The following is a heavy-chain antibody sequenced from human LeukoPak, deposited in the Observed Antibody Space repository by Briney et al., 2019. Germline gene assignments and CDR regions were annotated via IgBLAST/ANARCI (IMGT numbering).Heavy chain of an antibody. Sequence: GASVKVSCKASGYTFTSYDINWVRQAPGQGLEWMGWMNPNSGNTGYAQKFQGRVTMTRNTSISTAYMELSSLRSEDTAVYYCARYPYCTNGVCLNGGDWFDPWGQGTLVTVSS. CDR1: GYTFTSYD. D-gene: IGHD2-8*01. CDR2: MNPNSGNT. CDR3: ARYPYCTNGVCLNGGDWFDP. V-gene: IGHV1-8*01. J-gene: IGHJ5*02.